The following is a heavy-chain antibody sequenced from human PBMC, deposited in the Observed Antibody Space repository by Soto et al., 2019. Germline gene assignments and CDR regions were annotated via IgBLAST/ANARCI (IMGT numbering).Heavy chain of an antibody. CDR1: GSTYTSYA. CDR2: INAGNGNT. J-gene: IGHJ6*02. V-gene: IGHV1-3*01. Sequence: ASVKGACKTSGSTYTSYARHWVRQAKGQRLEWMGWINAGNGNTKYSQKFQGRVTITRDTSVSTAYMELSSLRSEDTAVYYCARDPETVVVPAAKELLIYGMDVWGQGTTVTVSS. CDR3: ARDPETVVVPAAKELLIYGMDV. D-gene: IGHD2-2*01.